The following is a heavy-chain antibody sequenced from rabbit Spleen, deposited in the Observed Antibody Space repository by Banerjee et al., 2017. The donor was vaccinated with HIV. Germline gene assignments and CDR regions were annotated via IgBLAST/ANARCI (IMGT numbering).Heavy chain of an antibody. CDR1: GFSFSSSYW. D-gene: IGHD6-1*01. CDR2: IYAGSSAST. V-gene: IGHV1S45*01. CDR3: ARGNTYGYVGYLYNLDL. Sequence: EESGGGLVQPEGSLTLTCKASGFSFSSSYWICWVRQAPGKGLEWIACIYAGSSASTYYASWAKGRFTISKTSSTTVTLKMTSLTAADTATYFCARGNTYGYVGYLYNLDLWGPGTLVTVS. J-gene: IGHJ4*01.